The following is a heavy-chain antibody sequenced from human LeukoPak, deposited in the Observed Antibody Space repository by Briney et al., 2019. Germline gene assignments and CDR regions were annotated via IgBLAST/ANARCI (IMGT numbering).Heavy chain of an antibody. CDR3: AKDMGYSGSPYAFDI. CDR1: GFTFDDYA. Sequence: GRSLRLSCAASGFTFDDYAMHWVRQAPGKGLEWVSGISWNSGSIGYADSVKGRFTISRDNAKNSLYLQMNSLRAEGTALYYCAKDMGYSGSPYAFDIWGQGTMVTVSS. CDR2: ISWNSGSI. J-gene: IGHJ3*02. V-gene: IGHV3-9*01. D-gene: IGHD1-26*01.